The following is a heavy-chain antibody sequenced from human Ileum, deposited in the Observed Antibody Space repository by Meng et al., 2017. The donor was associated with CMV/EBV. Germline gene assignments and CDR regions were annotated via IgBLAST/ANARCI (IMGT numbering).Heavy chain of an antibody. D-gene: IGHD1-26*01. J-gene: IGHJ4*02. V-gene: IGHV7-4-1*02. CDR2: NDNSTGNP. Sequence: QVQLVQSGSELKKPGASLTVSCKASGYNFTSHNLIWVRQAPGHGAEWMGWNDNSTGNPTYAQGFIGRLVFFFEMSVSTTYVQISSLKAEDTAVYYCARDGLSGRYFDYWGQGTLVTVSS. CDR1: GYNFTSHN. CDR3: ARDGLSGRYFDY.